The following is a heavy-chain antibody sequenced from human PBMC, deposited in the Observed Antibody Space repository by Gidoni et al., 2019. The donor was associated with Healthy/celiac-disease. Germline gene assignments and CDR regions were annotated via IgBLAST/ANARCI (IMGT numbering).Heavy chain of an antibody. Sequence: QVQLQQWGAGLLKPSETLSLTCAVYVGSFSGYYWSWIRQPPGKGLEWIGEINHSGSNNYNPSLKGRVTISVDTAKNQFSLKLGSVTAADTAVYYCARGRGREDYYGSGSPRIPYYFDYWGQGTLVTVSS. J-gene: IGHJ4*02. CDR3: ARGRGREDYYGSGSPRIPYYFDY. CDR1: VGSFSGYY. V-gene: IGHV4-34*01. D-gene: IGHD3-10*01. CDR2: INHSGSN.